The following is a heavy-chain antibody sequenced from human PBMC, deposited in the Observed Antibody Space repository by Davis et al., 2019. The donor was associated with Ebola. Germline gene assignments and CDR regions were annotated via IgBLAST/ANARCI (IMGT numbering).Heavy chain of an antibody. CDR1: GGSISSSSYY. CDR3: ASRAYYDWEFDY. J-gene: IGHJ4*02. D-gene: IGHD3-3*01. CDR2: IYYSGST. Sequence: PSETLSLTCTVSGGSISSSSYYWGWIRQPPGKGLEWIGSIYYSGSTYYNPSLKSRVTISVDTSKNQFSLKLSSVTAADTAVYYCASRAYYDWEFDYWGQGTLVTVSS. V-gene: IGHV4-39*07.